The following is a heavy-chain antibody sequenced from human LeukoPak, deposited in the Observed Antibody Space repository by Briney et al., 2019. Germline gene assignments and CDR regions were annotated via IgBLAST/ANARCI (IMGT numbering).Heavy chain of an antibody. CDR3: ARGAGTYYGTDTFDL. Sequence: PGGSLRLSCEASGFRFSDFGLHWVRQAPGKGLEWVAFIRSEENRFYYLPSLRGRFTISRDNSKNTLFLQMSSKRHEDTALYYCARGAGTYYGTDTFDLWGQGTMVTVSS. J-gene: IGHJ3*01. CDR2: IRSEENRF. D-gene: IGHD1-26*01. CDR1: GFRFSDFG. V-gene: IGHV3-30*02.